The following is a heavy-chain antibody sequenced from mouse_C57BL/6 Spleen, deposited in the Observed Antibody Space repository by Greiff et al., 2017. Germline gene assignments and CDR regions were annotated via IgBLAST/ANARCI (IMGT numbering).Heavy chain of an antibody. CDR1: GYTFTDYE. J-gene: IGHJ2*01. V-gene: IGHV1-15*01. CDR3: TRRGDSSGYPSY. Sequence: VQLQQSGAELVRPGASVTLSCKASGYTFTDYEMHWVKQTPVHGLEWIGAIDPETGGTAYNQKFKGKAILTADKSSSTAYMELRSLTSEDSAVYYCTRRGDSSGYPSYWGQGTTLTVSA. D-gene: IGHD3-2*02. CDR2: IDPETGGT.